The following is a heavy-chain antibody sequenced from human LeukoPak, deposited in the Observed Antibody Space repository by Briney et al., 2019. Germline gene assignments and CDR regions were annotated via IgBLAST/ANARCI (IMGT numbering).Heavy chain of an antibody. V-gene: IGHV4-30-2*01. CDR3: ARVKLGRAGLFDY. D-gene: IGHD2-15*01. CDR1: GGSISSGGYS. Sequence: PSQTLSLTCAVSGGSISSGGYSWSWIRQPPGKGLEWIGYIYHSGSTYYNPSLKSRVTISVDRSKNQFSLKLSSVTAADTAVYYCARVKLGRAGLFDYWGQGTLVTVSS. CDR2: IYHSGST. J-gene: IGHJ4*02.